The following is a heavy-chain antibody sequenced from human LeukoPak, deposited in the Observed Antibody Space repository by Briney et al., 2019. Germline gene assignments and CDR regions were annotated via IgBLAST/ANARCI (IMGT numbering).Heavy chain of an antibody. CDR3: ARARAAAGKNFQH. J-gene: IGHJ1*01. V-gene: IGHV3-21*01. D-gene: IGHD6-13*01. CDR1: GFTFSSYS. Sequence: PGGSLRLSCAASGFTFSSYSMNWVRQAPGKGLEWVSSISSSSSYIYYADSVKGRFTISRDNAKNSLYLQMNSLRAEDTAVYYCARARAAAGKNFQHWGQGTLVTVSS. CDR2: ISSSSSYI.